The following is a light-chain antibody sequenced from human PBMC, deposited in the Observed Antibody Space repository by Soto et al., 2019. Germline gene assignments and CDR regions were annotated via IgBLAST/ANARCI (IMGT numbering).Light chain of an antibody. V-gene: IGKV3-20*01. CDR3: QPYGSSPYT. Sequence: EIVLTQSPGTLSLSPGARATLSCRASQSVCSSYLAWYQQKPGQAPRLIIYGASDRGTGIPDRFSGSGSGTDFTLTISRLEPEDFAVYYCQPYGSSPYTFGQGTKQEI. CDR2: GAS. CDR1: QSVCSSY. J-gene: IGKJ2*01.